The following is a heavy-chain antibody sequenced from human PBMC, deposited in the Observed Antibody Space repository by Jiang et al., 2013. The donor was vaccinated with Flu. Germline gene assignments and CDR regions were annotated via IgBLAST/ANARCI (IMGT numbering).Heavy chain of an antibody. CDR1: GFSLSNARMG. V-gene: IGHV2-26*01. CDR2: IFSNDEK. D-gene: IGHD3-9*01. Sequence: KPTQTLTLTCTVSGFSLSNARMGVSWIRQPPGKALEWLAHIFSNDEKSYSTSLKSRLTISKDTSKSQVVLTMTNMDPVDTATYYCARTLRYFDWPPTDYWGQGTLVTVSS. CDR3: ARTLRYFDWPPTDY. J-gene: IGHJ4*02.